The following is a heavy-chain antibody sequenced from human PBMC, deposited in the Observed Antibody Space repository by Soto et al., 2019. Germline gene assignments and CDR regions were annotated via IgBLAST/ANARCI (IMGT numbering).Heavy chain of an antibody. V-gene: IGHV3-43*01. J-gene: IGHJ6*03. CDR3: AKEDSGLSGYMDV. D-gene: IGHD3-16*02. CDR1: GFTFDDYT. Sequence: GGSLRLSCAASGFTFDDYTMHWVRQAPGKGLEWVSGISWEGGSTYYADSVRGRFTSSRDNAKNSLYLQMNSLRPEDTALYYCAKEDSGLSGYMDVWGKGTTVTVSS. CDR2: ISWEGGST.